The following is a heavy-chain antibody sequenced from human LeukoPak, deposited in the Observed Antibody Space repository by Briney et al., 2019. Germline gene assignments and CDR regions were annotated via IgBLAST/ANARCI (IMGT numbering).Heavy chain of an antibody. J-gene: IGHJ5*02. Sequence: SETLSLTCTVSGGSISSYYWGWIRQPPGKGLEWIGYIYYSGSTNYNPSLKSRVTISVDTSKNQFSLKLSSVTAADTAVYYCARGIVVVPAALNWFDPWGQGTLVTVSS. D-gene: IGHD2-2*01. CDR1: GGSISSYY. CDR3: ARGIVVVPAALNWFDP. CDR2: IYYSGST. V-gene: IGHV4-59*08.